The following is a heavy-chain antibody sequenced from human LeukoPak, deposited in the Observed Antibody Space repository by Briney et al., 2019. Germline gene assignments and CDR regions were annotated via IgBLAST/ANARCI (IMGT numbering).Heavy chain of an antibody. CDR3: ARDRPIVATKRDWFDP. V-gene: IGHV3-21*01. Sequence: GGSLRLSCAASGFTFSSYSMNWVRPAPGKGLEWVSSISSSSSYIYYADSVKGRFTISRDNAKNSLYLQMNSLRAEDTAVYYCARDRPIVATKRDWFDPWGQGTLVTVSS. CDR2: ISSSSSYI. D-gene: IGHD5-12*01. J-gene: IGHJ5*02. CDR1: GFTFSSYS.